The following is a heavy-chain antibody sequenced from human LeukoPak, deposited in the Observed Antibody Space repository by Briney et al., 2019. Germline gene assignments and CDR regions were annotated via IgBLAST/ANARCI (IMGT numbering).Heavy chain of an antibody. D-gene: IGHD4-17*01. J-gene: IGHJ5*02. CDR3: ANRPRLYGNNWFDP. CDR2: INHSGST. CDR1: GGSFSGYY. Sequence: SETLSLTCAVYGGSFSGYYWSWIRQPPGKGLEWIGEINHSGSTNYNPSLKSRATISVDTSKNQFSLKLSSVTAADTAVYYCANRPRLYGNNWFDPWGQGTLVTVSS. V-gene: IGHV4-34*01.